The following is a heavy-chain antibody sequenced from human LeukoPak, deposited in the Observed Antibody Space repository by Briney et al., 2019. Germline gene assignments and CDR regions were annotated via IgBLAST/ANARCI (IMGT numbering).Heavy chain of an antibody. J-gene: IGHJ4*02. Sequence: PGGSLRLSCAASGFIVSSNYMSWVRQAPGKGLEWVSVIYSGGSTYYADSVKGRFTISRDNSKNTLYLQMNSLRAEDTAVYYCARGLPDYFDYWGQGTLVTVSS. D-gene: IGHD2-2*01. CDR2: IYSGGST. V-gene: IGHV3-66*01. CDR3: ARGLPDYFDY. CDR1: GFIVSSNY.